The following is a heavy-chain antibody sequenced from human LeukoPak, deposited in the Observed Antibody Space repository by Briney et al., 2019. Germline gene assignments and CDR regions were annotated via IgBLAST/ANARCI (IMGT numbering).Heavy chain of an antibody. CDR1: GFTLSRYG. D-gene: IGHD3-16*01. CDR3: AKDLFRHYVWGTYRAIDH. CDR2: IRYDGSDK. V-gene: IGHV3-30*02. J-gene: IGHJ4*02. Sequence: GGSLRLSCVASGFTLSRYGMSWVRQAPGKGLEWVAFIRYDGSDKFFADSVTGRFTISRDNSKNTLFLQMNSLRLEDTAVYQCAKDLFRHYVWGTYRAIDHWGQGTLVTVSS.